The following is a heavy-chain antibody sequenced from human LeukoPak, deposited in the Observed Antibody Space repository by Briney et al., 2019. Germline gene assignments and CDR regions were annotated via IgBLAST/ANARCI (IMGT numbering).Heavy chain of an antibody. Sequence: PGRSLRLSCAASGVTFSSYGMHWVRQAPGKGLEWVAVISYDGSNKYYADSVKGRFTISRDNSKNTLYLQMNSLRAEDTAVYYCAKEWELPEAFDYWGQGTLVTVSS. CDR3: AKEWELPEAFDY. CDR2: ISYDGSNK. J-gene: IGHJ4*02. D-gene: IGHD1-26*01. CDR1: GVTFSSYG. V-gene: IGHV3-30*18.